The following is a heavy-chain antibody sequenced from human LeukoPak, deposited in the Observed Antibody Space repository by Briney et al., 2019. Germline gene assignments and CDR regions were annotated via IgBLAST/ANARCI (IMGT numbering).Heavy chain of an antibody. Sequence: ASVKVSCKASGYTFTTFEISCVRQAPGQGLEWMGWVNPNSGDTGYAQQIQGRVNLTRNTAIATAYMELSSLKSEDTAVYYCARVDTGLTYWGQGPLIIVSS. CDR1: GYTFTTFE. V-gene: IGHV1-8*02. CDR3: ARVDTGLTY. D-gene: IGHD2-8*02. J-gene: IGHJ4*02. CDR2: VNPNSGDT.